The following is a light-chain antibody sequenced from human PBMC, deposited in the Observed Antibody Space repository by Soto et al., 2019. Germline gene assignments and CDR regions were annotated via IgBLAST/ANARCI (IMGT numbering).Light chain of an antibody. CDR1: QGIRND. CDR3: LQYNSYPRT. Sequence: DIQMTQSPSSLSASVGDRVTITCRASQGIRNDLGWYQQKPGKAPKRLIYAASSLQSGVPSRFSGSGSGTXXXXXXXXXXXXDFATYYCLQYNSYPRTFGQGTKVEIK. J-gene: IGKJ1*01. V-gene: IGKV1-17*01. CDR2: AAS.